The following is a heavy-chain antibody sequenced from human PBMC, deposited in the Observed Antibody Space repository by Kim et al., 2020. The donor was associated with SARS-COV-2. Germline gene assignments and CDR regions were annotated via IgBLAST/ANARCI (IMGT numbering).Heavy chain of an antibody. D-gene: IGHD5-12*01. CDR2: ISSSSSYI. V-gene: IGHV3-21*01. J-gene: IGHJ5*02. CDR1: GFTFSSYS. CDR3: AGMWLRGRGFDP. Sequence: GGSLRLSCAASGFTFSSYSMNWVRQAPGKGLEWVSSISSSSSYIYYADSVKGRFTISRDNAKNSLYLQMNSLRAEDTAVYYCAGMWLRGRGFDPWGQGTLVTVSS.